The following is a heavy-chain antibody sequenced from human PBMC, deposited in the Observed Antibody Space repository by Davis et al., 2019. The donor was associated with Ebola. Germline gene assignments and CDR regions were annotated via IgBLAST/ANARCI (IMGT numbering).Heavy chain of an antibody. CDR1: GGSLSSSNW. Sequence: SETLSLTCAVSGGSLSSSNWWSWVRQPPGKGLEWIGEISHSGSTNYNPSLKSRVTISVDKSKNQFSLKLSSVTAADTAVYYCARESTTVTPYVDYYYGMDVWGQGTTVTVSS. J-gene: IGHJ6*02. D-gene: IGHD4-11*01. CDR3: ARESTTVTPYVDYYYGMDV. V-gene: IGHV4-4*02. CDR2: ISHSGST.